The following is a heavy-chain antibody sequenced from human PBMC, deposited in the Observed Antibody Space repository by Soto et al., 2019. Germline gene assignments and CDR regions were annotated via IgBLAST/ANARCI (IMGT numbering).Heavy chain of an antibody. V-gene: IGHV4-39*01. D-gene: IGHD3-10*01. CDR1: GGSISSSSYY. CDR3: ARLVGEYYGSGSYHTTYYYYYMDV. J-gene: IGHJ6*03. CDR2: IYYSGST. Sequence: PSETLSLTCTVSGGSISSSSYYWGWIRQPPGKGLEWIGSIYYSGSTYYNPSLNSRVTISVDTSKNQFSLKLCSVTAADTAVYYCARLVGEYYGSGSYHTTYYYYYMDVWGKGTTVTVSS.